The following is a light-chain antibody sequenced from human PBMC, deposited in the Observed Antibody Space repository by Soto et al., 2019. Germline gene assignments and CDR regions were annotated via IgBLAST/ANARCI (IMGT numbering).Light chain of an antibody. Sequence: QSALTQPPSASGSPGQSVTISCTGTSSDVGGYNYVSWYQQHPGKAPKLMIYEVSKRPSGVPDRFSGSKSGNTASLTVSGLQVEDEADYYCCSYAGRFIWLFGGGNKLTVL. J-gene: IGLJ3*02. V-gene: IGLV2-8*01. CDR1: SSDVGGYNY. CDR2: EVS. CDR3: CSYAGRFIWL.